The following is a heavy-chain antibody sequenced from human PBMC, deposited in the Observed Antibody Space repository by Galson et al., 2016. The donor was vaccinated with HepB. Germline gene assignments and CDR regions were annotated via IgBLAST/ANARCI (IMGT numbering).Heavy chain of an antibody. V-gene: IGHV1-46*01. D-gene: IGHD1-1*01. J-gene: IGHJ3*02. CDR2: INPSGGST. CDR3: ARGRSNWNDGHDAFDI. Sequence: SVKVSCKASGYTFTSYYMHWVRQAPGQGLEWMGIINPSGGSTSYAQKFQGRVTMTRDTSTSTVYMELSSLRSEDTAVFYCARGRSNWNDGHDAFDIWGQGTMVTVSS. CDR1: GYTFTSYY.